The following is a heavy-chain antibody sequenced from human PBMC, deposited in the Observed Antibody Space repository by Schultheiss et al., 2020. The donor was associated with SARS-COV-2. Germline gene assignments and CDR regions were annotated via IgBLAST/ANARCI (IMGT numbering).Heavy chain of an antibody. J-gene: IGHJ6*02. CDR2: IIPIFGTA. D-gene: IGHD2-15*01. V-gene: IGHV1-69*13. CDR3: ATDRGYCSGGSCPLNGMDV. Sequence: SVKVSCKASGYTFTGYYMHWVRQAPGQGLEWMGGIIPIFGTANYAQKFQGRVTITADESTSTAYMELSSLRSEDTAVYYCATDRGYCSGGSCPLNGMDVWGQGTTVTVSS. CDR1: GYTFTGYY.